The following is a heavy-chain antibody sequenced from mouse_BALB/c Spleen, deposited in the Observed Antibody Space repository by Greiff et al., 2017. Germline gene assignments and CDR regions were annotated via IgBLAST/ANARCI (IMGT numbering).Heavy chain of an antibody. CDR1: GFSLTGYG. D-gene: IGHD2-4*01. V-gene: IGHV2-6-7*01. CDR2: IWGDGST. CDR3: ARDMITTDYAMDY. Sequence: VQGVESGPGLVAPSQSLSITCTVSGFSLTGYGVNWVRQPPGKGLEWLGMIWGDGSTDYNSALKSRLSISKDNSKSQVFLKMSSLQTDDTARYYCARDMITTDYAMDYWGQGTSVTVSS. J-gene: IGHJ4*01.